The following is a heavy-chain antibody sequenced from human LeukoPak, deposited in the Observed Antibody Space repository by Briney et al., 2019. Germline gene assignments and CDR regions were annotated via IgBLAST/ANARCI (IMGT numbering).Heavy chain of an antibody. V-gene: IGHV4-39*07. CDR2: IYYSGST. Sequence: SETLSLTCTVSGGSISSSSYYWGWIRQPPGKGLEWIGSIYYSGSTYYNPSLKSRVTISVDTSKNQFSLKLSSVTAADTAVYYCARRRGIGYCSGGSCNFDYWGQGTLVTVSS. CDR3: ARRRGIGYCSGGSCNFDY. D-gene: IGHD2-15*01. CDR1: GGSISSSSYY. J-gene: IGHJ4*02.